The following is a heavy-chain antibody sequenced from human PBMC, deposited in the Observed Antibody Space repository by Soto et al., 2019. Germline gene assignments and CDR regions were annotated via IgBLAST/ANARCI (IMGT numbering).Heavy chain of an antibody. Sequence: EVHLVESGGTLVQPGGSLRLSCAASGFSFNTYWMHWARQAPGKGLVWVSRINSDGTKTTYADSVKGRFTISRDNAKNTVYLQMNSLRAEDTAVYYCATVATNSYDWFDPWGQGTLVTVSS. CDR2: INSDGTKT. CDR1: GFSFNTYW. V-gene: IGHV3-74*01. D-gene: IGHD5-12*01. CDR3: ATVATNSYDWFDP. J-gene: IGHJ5*02.